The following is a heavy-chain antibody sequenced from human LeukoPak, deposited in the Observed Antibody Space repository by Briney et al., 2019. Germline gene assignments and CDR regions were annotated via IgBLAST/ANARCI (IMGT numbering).Heavy chain of an antibody. D-gene: IGHD3-9*01. CDR1: GYYISTAYS. Sequence: SQTLSLTCPVSGYYISTAYSWGWMRQPPGKGLEWIGEINHSGSTNYNPSLKSRVTISVDTSKNQFSLKLSSVTAADTAVYYCARGGRSVRYFDGRGWFDPWGQGTLVTVSS. CDR3: ARGGRSVRYFDGRGWFDP. V-gene: IGHV4-38-2*02. CDR2: INHSGST. J-gene: IGHJ5*02.